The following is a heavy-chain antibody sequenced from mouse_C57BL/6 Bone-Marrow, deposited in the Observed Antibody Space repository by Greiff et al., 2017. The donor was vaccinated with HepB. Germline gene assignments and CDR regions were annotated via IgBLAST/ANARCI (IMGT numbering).Heavy chain of an antibody. CDR3: AREGNYGWFAY. Sequence: EVMLVESGGGLVKPGGSLKLSCAASGFTFSDYGMHWVRQAPEKGLEWVAYISSGSSTIYYADTVKGRFTISRDNAKNTLFLQMTSLRSEDTAMYYCAREGNYGWFAYWGQGTLVTGAA. D-gene: IGHD2-1*01. J-gene: IGHJ3*01. CDR2: ISSGSSTI. V-gene: IGHV5-17*01. CDR1: GFTFSDYG.